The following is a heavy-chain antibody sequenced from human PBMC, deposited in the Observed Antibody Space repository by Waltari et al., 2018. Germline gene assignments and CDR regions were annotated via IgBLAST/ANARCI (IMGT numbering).Heavy chain of an antibody. CDR3: AREAGIVQGAGYFDS. CDR2: VDFSGSA. J-gene: IGHJ4*02. D-gene: IGHD3-10*01. CDR1: SVSIPGQPYF. V-gene: IGHV4-39*07. Sequence: QLQESGPRLVKPSETLSLTGSVASVSIPGQPYFGGWIRQPPGKGLEWIGSVDFSGSAYYSPSLKSRVTMSVDKSKNQVSLILTSLTAADTAVYFCAREAGIVQGAGYFDSWGQGTLVTVSS.